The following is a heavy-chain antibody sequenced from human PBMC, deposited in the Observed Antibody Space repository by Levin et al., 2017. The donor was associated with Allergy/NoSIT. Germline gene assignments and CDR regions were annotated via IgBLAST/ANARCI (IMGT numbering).Heavy chain of an antibody. J-gene: IGHJ5*02. CDR3: ATSSIAAGWFDP. Sequence: ASVKVSCKVSGYTLTELSMHWVRQAPGKGLEWMGGFDPEDGETIYAQKFQGRVTMTEDTSTYTAYMELSSLRSEDTAVYYCATSSIAAGWFDPWGQGTLVTVSS. CDR2: FDPEDGET. D-gene: IGHD6-6*01. CDR1: GYTLTELS. V-gene: IGHV1-24*01.